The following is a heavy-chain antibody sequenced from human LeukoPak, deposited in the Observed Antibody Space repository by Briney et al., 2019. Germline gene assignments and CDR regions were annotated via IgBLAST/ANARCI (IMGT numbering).Heavy chain of an antibody. CDR3: ARDRGSGWDWYFDL. V-gene: IGHV1-69*01. CDR1: GGTFSSYA. CDR2: FIPIFGTA. J-gene: IGHJ2*01. D-gene: IGHD6-19*01. Sequence: KISCKASGGTFSSYAISWVRQAPGQGLEWMGGFIPIFGTANYAQKFQGRVTITADESTSTAYMELSSLRSEDTAVYYCARDRGSGWDWYFDLWGRGTLVTVSS.